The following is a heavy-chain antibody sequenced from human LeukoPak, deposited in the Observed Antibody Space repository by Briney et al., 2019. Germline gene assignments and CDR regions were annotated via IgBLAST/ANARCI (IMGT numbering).Heavy chain of an antibody. J-gene: IGHJ5*02. CDR3: ARGDQEPRVRSNNWFDP. CDR1: GGSFSGYY. V-gene: IGHV4-34*01. Sequence: PSETLSLTCAVYGGSFSGYYWSWIRQPPGKGLEWIGEINHSGSTNYNPSLKSRVTISVDTSKNQFSLKLSSVTAADTAVYYCARGDQEPRVRSNNWFDPWGQGTLVTVSS. CDR2: INHSGST. D-gene: IGHD3-10*01.